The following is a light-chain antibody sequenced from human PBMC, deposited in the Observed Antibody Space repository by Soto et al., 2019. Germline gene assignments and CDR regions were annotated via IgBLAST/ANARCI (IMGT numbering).Light chain of an antibody. CDR2: KAS. Sequence: DIQITQSPSTLSSSVVDRVTITSRASQSISSWLAWYQQKPGKAPKLLIYKASSLESGVPSRFSGSGSGTEFTLTISSLQPDDFATYYCQQYNSYSRTFGQGTKV. J-gene: IGKJ1*01. CDR1: QSISSW. V-gene: IGKV1-5*03. CDR3: QQYNSYSRT.